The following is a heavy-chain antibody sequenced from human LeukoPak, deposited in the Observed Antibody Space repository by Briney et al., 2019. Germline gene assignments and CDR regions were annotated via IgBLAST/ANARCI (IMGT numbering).Heavy chain of an antibody. D-gene: IGHD6-6*01. J-gene: IGHJ4*02. CDR1: GYSISSGYY. CDR2: IYHSGST. Sequence: SETLSLTCTVSGYSISSGYYWGWIRQPPGKGLEWIGSIYHSGSTYYNPSLKSRVTISVDTSKNQFSLKLSSVTAADTAVYYCARVAVDEYSSSVVPTCFDYWGQGTLVTVSS. V-gene: IGHV4-38-2*02. CDR3: ARVAVDEYSSSVVPTCFDY.